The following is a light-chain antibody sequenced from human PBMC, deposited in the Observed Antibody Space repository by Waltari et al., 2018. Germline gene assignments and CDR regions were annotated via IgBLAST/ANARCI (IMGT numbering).Light chain of an antibody. V-gene: IGKV3-20*01. CDR3: QKYGDSPLT. J-gene: IGKJ4*01. CDR1: QSVAINN. CDR2: DTS. Sequence: EILLTQSPGTLSLSRGERATLSCRASQSVAINNLAWYQQKPGQAPRLLIYDTSGRAAGTPDRFSGSGSGTDFTLTISGLEPEDFAVYYCQKYGDSPLTFGGGTRVEV.